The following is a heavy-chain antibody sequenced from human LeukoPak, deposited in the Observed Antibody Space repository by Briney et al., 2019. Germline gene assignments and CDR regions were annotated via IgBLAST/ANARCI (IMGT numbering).Heavy chain of an antibody. V-gene: IGHV3-23*01. CDR1: GFTFSSYA. CDR3: ARVKKEDWITFYFDY. D-gene: IGHD1-1*01. CDR2: ISGSGGST. Sequence: GGSLRLSCAASGFTFSSYAMSWVRQAPGKGLEWVSAISGSGGSTYYADSVKGRFTISRDNSKNTLYLQMNTLRAEDTAVYYCARVKKEDWITFYFDYWGQGTLVTVSS. J-gene: IGHJ4*02.